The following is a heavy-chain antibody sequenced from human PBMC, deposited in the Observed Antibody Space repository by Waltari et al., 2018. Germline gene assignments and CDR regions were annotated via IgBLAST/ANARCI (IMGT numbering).Heavy chain of an antibody. J-gene: IGHJ4*02. V-gene: IGHV3-48*04. CDR3: ARDRRGSYALDY. CDR1: GFTFSSYS. Sequence: EVQLVESGGGLVQPGGSLRLSCAASGFTFSSYSMNWVRQAPGKGLEWVSYISSSGSTIYYADAVKGRFTISRDNAKNSLYLQMNSLRAEDTAVYYCARDRRGSYALDYWGQGTLVTVSS. D-gene: IGHD1-26*01. CDR2: ISSSGSTI.